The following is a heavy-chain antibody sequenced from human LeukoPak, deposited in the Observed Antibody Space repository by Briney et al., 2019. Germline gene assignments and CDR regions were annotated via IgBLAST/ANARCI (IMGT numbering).Heavy chain of an antibody. CDR2: ISSSSSTI. CDR1: GFTFSSYS. V-gene: IGHV3-48*01. D-gene: IGHD5-12*01. J-gene: IGHJ4*02. Sequence: GGSLRLSCAASGFTFSSYSMNWVRQAPGKGLEWGSYISSSSSTIYYADSVKGRFTISRDNAKNSLYLQMNSLRAEDTAVYYCARDLLDIVATDAIDYWGQGTLVTVSS. CDR3: ARDLLDIVATDAIDY.